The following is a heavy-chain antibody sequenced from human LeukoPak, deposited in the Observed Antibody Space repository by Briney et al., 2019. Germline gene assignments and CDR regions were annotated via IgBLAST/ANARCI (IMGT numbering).Heavy chain of an antibody. J-gene: IGHJ4*02. CDR2: ISGSGAST. D-gene: IGHD1-26*01. V-gene: IGHV3-23*01. Sequence: PGGSLRLSCIASGFKLADYAMHWVRQSPGKGLEWISGISGSGASTYYADSVKGRFTISRDDSRNTLYLQMNSLRGDDTAVYYCAKDVGRWESLHFFDYWGQGTLVTVSS. CDR3: AKDVGRWESLHFFDY. CDR1: GFKLADYA.